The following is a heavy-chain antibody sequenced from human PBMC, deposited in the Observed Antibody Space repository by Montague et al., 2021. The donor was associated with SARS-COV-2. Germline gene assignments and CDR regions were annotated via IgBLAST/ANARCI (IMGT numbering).Heavy chain of an antibody. CDR3: VRPHLPVWVDP. Sequence: SETLSLTCTGSGTSITSTAYYWAWIRQSPAWDLYWLGTISYRGITYSNPSLNSRVSVSADTSKNQVSLNLDSVTAADTAVYYCVRPHLPVWVDPWGQGTLVTVSS. CDR1: GTSITSTAYY. CDR2: ISYRGIT. V-gene: IGHV4-39*01. J-gene: IGHJ5*02.